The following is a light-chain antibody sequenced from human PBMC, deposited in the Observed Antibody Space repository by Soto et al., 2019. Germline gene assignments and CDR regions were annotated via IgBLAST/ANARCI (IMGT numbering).Light chain of an antibody. Sequence: DIQVTQSPSSLSASVGDRVTISCRASQTIIRYLNWYQQKPGKAPKLLIYAASSLESGVPSRFSGSGSGTDFTLTISSLQPDDFATYYCQQSYNTLTFGPGTTVDVK. V-gene: IGKV1-39*01. CDR1: QTIIRY. J-gene: IGKJ3*01. CDR2: AAS. CDR3: QQSYNTLT.